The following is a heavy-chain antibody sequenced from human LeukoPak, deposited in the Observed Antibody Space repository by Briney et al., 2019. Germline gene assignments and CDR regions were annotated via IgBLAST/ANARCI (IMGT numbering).Heavy chain of an antibody. J-gene: IGHJ3*02. CDR3: ARPHYGGNSVYAFDI. V-gene: IGHV1-2*04. Sequence: GASVKVSCKASGYTFTGYYMHWVRQAPGQGLEWMGWINPNSGGTNYAQKFQGWVTMTRDTSISTAYMELSSLRSEDTAVYYCARPHYGGNSVYAFDIWGQGTMVTVSS. CDR1: GYTFTGYY. D-gene: IGHD4-23*01. CDR2: INPNSGGT.